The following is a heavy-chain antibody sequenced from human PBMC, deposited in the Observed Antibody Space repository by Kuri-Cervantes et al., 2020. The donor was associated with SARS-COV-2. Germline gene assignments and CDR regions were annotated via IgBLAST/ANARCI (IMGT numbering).Heavy chain of an antibody. D-gene: IGHD2-15*01. Sequence: GESLKISCAASGFTFSSYVMSWVRQAPGKGLEWVSVIYSGGSSTYYADSVKGRFTISRDNSKNTLYLQMNSLRAEDTAVYYCAREAFGYCSGGSCYSHYWGQGTLVTVSS. J-gene: IGHJ4*02. CDR1: GFTFSSYV. CDR3: AREAFGYCSGGSCYSHY. V-gene: IGHV3-23*03. CDR2: IYSGGSST.